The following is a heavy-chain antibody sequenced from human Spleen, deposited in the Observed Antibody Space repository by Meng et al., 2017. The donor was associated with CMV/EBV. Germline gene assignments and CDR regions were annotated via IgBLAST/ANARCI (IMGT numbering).Heavy chain of an antibody. D-gene: IGHD3-3*01. Sequence: SGGSINSSSYFWGWIRQPQGKGLECIGSVYYSGRTYYSPSLKSRVSISVDTSNDHFSLRLSSVTAADTAVYYCASQSYDFWTGSNDYWGQGTLVTVSS. J-gene: IGHJ4*02. CDR1: GGSINSSSYF. CDR3: ASQSYDFWTGSNDY. V-gene: IGHV4-39*02. CDR2: VYYSGRT.